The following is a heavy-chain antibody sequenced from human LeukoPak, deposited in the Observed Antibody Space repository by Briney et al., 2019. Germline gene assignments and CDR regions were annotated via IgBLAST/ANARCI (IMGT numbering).Heavy chain of an antibody. CDR1: GGTFSSYA. Sequence: SVKVSCKASGGTFSSYAISWVRQAPGQGLEWMGGIIPIFGTANYAQKFQSRVTITTDESTSTAYMELSSLRSEDTAVYYCARWMDTAMVGRGENWFDPWGQGTLVTVSS. J-gene: IGHJ5*02. D-gene: IGHD5-18*01. CDR3: ARWMDTAMVGRGENWFDP. CDR2: IIPIFGTA. V-gene: IGHV1-69*05.